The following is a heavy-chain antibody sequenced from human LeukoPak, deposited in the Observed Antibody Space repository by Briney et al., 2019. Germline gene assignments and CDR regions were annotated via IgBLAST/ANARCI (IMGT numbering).Heavy chain of an antibody. CDR2: ISYDGSNR. CDR3: ATGIGYYFDY. V-gene: IGHV3-30*03. CDR1: GFTFSSYG. J-gene: IGHJ4*02. D-gene: IGHD3-10*01. Sequence: GGSLRLSCAASGFTFSSYGMHWVRQAPGKGLEWVAVISYDGSNRYYADSVKGRFTISRDNSKNTLYLQMNSLRAEDTAVYYCATGIGYYFDYWGQGTLVTVSS.